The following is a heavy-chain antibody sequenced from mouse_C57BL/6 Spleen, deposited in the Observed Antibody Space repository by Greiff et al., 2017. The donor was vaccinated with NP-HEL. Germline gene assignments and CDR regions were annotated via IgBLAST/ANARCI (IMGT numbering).Heavy chain of an antibody. Sequence: QVQLQQPGTELVKPGASVKLSCKASGYTFTSYWMHWVKQRPGQGLEWIGNINPTNGGTNYNEKFKSKATLTVDKSSSTAYMQLSSLTSEDAAVYYGAGDYGSRYDFDYWGQGTTLTVSS. J-gene: IGHJ2*01. CDR3: AGDYGSRYDFDY. CDR2: INPTNGGT. CDR1: GYTFTSYW. V-gene: IGHV1-53*01. D-gene: IGHD1-1*01.